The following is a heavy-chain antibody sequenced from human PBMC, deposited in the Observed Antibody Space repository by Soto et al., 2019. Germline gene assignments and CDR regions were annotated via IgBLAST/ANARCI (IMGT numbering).Heavy chain of an antibody. CDR2: INHIGTT. Sequence: PSETLSLTCAVYGGSFSGYYWSWIRQPPGKGLQWIGKINHIGTTNYNPSIKSRVTISVDTSKNQFSLKLSSVTAADTAVYYCARFDSSGWYFDYWGQGNLVTVSS. V-gene: IGHV4-34*01. CDR1: GGSFSGYY. D-gene: IGHD6-19*01. CDR3: ARFDSSGWYFDY. J-gene: IGHJ4*02.